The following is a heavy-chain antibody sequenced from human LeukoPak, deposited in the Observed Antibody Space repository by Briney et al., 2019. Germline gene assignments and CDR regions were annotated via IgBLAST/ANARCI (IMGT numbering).Heavy chain of an antibody. CDR2: IFVGGST. Sequence: PSETLSLTCTVSGGSISSYYWNWIRQSPGKGLEWIGHIFVGGSTNHNPSLKSRVTISVDTSRNQFFLNLASVTAADTAVYYCARVTGYVIEDNFDYWGQGTLVTVSS. D-gene: IGHD2-15*01. CDR1: GGSISSYY. CDR3: ARVTGYVIEDNFDY. V-gene: IGHV4-59*01. J-gene: IGHJ4*02.